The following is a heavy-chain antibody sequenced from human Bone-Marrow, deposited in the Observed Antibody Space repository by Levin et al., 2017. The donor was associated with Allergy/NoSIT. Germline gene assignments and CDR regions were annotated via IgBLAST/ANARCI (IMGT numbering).Heavy chain of an antibody. V-gene: IGHV4-34*01. J-gene: IGHJ4*02. CDR3: AGDAIAVAGRDY. CDR2: INHSGST. D-gene: IGHD6-19*01. CDR1: SESFNGYY. Sequence: SQTLSLTCAVYSESFNGYYWSWIRQPPGKGLEWIGKINHSGSTNYNPSLKSRVTISVDTSKNQFSLKLRSVTAADTAVYYCAGDAIAVAGRDYWGQGTLVTVSS.